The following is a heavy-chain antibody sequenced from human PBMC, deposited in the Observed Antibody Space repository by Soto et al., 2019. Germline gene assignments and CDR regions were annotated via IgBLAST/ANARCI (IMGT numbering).Heavy chain of an antibody. CDR1: GYTFTSYG. Sequence: ASVKVSCKASGYTFTSYGISWVRQAPGQGLEWMGWISAYNGNTNYAQKLQGRVTMTTDTSTSTAYMELRSLRSDDTAVYYCARDGVGYYDSSGYYHFDYWGQGTLVTVSS. D-gene: IGHD3-22*01. J-gene: IGHJ4*02. V-gene: IGHV1-18*01. CDR2: ISAYNGNT. CDR3: ARDGVGYYDSSGYYHFDY.